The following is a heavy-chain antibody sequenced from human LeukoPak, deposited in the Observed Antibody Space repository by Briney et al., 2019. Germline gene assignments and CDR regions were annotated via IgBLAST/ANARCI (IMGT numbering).Heavy chain of an antibody. CDR3: ARDQVVVVVAATSPYYYYGMDV. J-gene: IGHJ6*02. Sequence: EASVKVSCKASGYTFTSYDINWVRQATGQGLEWMGWMNPNSGNTGYAQKFQGRVTITRNTSISTAYMELSSLRSEDTAVYYCARDQVVVVVAATSPYYYYGMDVWGQGTTDTVSS. V-gene: IGHV1-8*03. CDR2: MNPNSGNT. CDR1: GYTFTSYD. D-gene: IGHD2-15*01.